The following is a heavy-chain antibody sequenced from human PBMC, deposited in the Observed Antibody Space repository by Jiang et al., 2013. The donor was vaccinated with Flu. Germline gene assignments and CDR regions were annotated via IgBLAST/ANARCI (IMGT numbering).Heavy chain of an antibody. D-gene: IGHD6-25*01. V-gene: IGHV2-5*01. CDR2: IYWNDDK. J-gene: IGHJ4*02. Sequence: KPTQTLTLTCSFSGFSLTTNGVGXGWIRQPPGKALEWLALIYWNDDKRYSPSLKSRLTITKDTSKNQVVLTMTNMDPVDTATYYCAQHWTKGPAAEGFDYWGQGTLVTVSS. CDR1: GFSLTTNGVG. CDR3: AQHWTKGPAAEGFDY.